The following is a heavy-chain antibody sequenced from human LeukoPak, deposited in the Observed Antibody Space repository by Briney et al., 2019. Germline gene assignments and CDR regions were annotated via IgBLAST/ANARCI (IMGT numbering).Heavy chain of an antibody. CDR2: IVSSETTT. CDR3: ARRFDV. V-gene: IGHV3-48*02. J-gene: IGHJ3*01. Sequence: GGSLRLSCAASGFSVSTYGMNWVRQAPGKGLEWVSNIVSSETTTYYADSVKGRFTISRDNAKNSLFLHMNSLRDEDTAIYYCARRFDVWGQGTTVTVS. CDR1: GFSVSTYG.